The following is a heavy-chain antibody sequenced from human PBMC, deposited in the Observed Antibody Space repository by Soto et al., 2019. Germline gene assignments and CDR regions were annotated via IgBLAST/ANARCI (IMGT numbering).Heavy chain of an antibody. CDR1: GGSISSYY. Sequence: SATLSLTCTVSGGSISSYYWSWIRQPPGKGLEWIGYIYYSGSTNYNPSLKSRVTISVDTSKNQFSLKLSSVTAADTAVYYCARTDSYNGNYFDYWGPGTLVTV. D-gene: IGHD1-20*01. J-gene: IGHJ4*02. V-gene: IGHV4-59*01. CDR2: IYYSGST. CDR3: ARTDSYNGNYFDY.